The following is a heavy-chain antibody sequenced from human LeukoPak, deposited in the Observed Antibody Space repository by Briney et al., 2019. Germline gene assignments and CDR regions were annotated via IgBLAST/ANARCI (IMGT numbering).Heavy chain of an antibody. J-gene: IGHJ4*02. V-gene: IGHV1-18*01. CDR3: ARDGDSCTSTSCYYPLDY. CDR2: ISAYNGNT. CDR1: GYTFTIYG. D-gene: IGHD2-2*01. Sequence: ASVKVSCKTSGYTFTIYGISWVRQAPGQGLEWMGWISAYNGNTNYAQRLQGRVTMTTDTSTSTAYMELRSLRSDDTAVYYCARDGDSCTSTSCYYPLDYWGQGTLVTVSS.